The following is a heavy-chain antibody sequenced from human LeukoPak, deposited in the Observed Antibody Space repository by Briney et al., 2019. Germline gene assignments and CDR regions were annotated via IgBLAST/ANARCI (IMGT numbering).Heavy chain of an antibody. CDR3: ASLPAANRYYYYGMDV. CDR1: GGTFSSYA. Sequence: SVKVSCKASGGTFSSYAISWVRQAPGQGLEWMGRIIPILGIANYAQKFQGRVTITADKSTSTAYMELSSLRSEDTAVYYCASLPAANRYYYYGMDVWGQGTTVTVSS. J-gene: IGHJ6*02. D-gene: IGHD2-2*01. V-gene: IGHV1-69*04. CDR2: IIPILGIA.